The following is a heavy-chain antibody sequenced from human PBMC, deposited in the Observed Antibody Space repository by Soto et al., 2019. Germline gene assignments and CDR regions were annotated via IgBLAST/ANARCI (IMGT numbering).Heavy chain of an antibody. Sequence: PSETLSLTCAVYGGSFSVYYWSWIRQPPGKGLEWIGEINHSGSTNYNPSLKSRVTISVDTSKNQFSLKLSSVTAADTAVYYCARVDEYSSSSSHLDYWGQGTLVTVS. V-gene: IGHV4-34*01. CDR1: GGSFSVYY. CDR2: INHSGST. D-gene: IGHD6-6*01. CDR3: ARVDEYSSSSSHLDY. J-gene: IGHJ4*02.